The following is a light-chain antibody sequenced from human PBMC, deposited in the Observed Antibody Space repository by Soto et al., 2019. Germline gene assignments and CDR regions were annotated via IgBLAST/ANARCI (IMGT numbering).Light chain of an antibody. V-gene: IGKV3-15*01. J-gene: IGKJ1*01. CDR3: QQYNNWPPWT. CDR2: HAS. Sequence: IVLTQSPCPLSLSPGERATLSCRSSQSVSDKLAWYQQKPGQAPRLLIYHASARATGIPARFSGSGAGTEFTLTISGLQSDDFSVYYCQQYNNWPPWTLGQGTKVDIK. CDR1: QSVSDK.